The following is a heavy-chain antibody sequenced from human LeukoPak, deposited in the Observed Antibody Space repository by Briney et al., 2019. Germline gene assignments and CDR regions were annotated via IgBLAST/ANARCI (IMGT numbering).Heavy chain of an antibody. V-gene: IGHV3-23*01. D-gene: IGHD1-26*01. Sequence: GGSLRLSCAASGFMFSTYAMSWVRQAPGKGLEWVSGISGGGGSPYYADSVKGRFTISRDNSKNPLYLQMNSLSAEDTAVYYCAKLRGATRGAFDIWGQGTMVTVSS. CDR2: ISGGGGSP. J-gene: IGHJ3*02. CDR1: GFMFSTYA. CDR3: AKLRGATRGAFDI.